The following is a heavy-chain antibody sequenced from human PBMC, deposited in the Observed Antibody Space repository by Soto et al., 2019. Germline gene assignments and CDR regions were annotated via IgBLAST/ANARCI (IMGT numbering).Heavy chain of an antibody. CDR3: ARDDEYSGNGMDV. CDR1: EFTFSNYG. V-gene: IGHV3-33*01. Sequence: QVQLVESGGGVVQPGRSLRLSCAASEFTFSNYGMHCVRQAPGKGLEWVAVILNDGSNRYHADSVKDRFTISRDNSKNTLYLQRNSLSAEDTAVYYCARDDEYSGNGMDVWGQGTTVTVS. D-gene: IGHD3-10*01. CDR2: ILNDGSNR. J-gene: IGHJ6*02.